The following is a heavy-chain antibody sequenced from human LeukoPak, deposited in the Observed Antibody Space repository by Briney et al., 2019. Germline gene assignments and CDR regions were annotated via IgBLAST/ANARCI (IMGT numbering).Heavy chain of an antibody. J-gene: IGHJ3*02. CDR1: GGSISGYY. V-gene: IGHV4-34*01. CDR3: ARGGFRTALDI. Sequence: SETLSLTCAVSGGSISGYYWSWIRQPPGKGLEWIGEINHSGSTNYNPSLKSRVTISVDTSKNQFSLKLSSVTAADTAVYYCARGGFRTALDIWGQGTMVTVSS. CDR2: INHSGST. D-gene: IGHD3-3*01.